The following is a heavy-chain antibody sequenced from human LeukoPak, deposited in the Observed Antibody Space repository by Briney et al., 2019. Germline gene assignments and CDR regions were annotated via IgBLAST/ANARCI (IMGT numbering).Heavy chain of an antibody. CDR2: IDYAGRT. Sequence: SETLSLTCTVSGGSISRDYWSWIRQPPGKGLEWIGYIDYAGRTNYNPSLKSRVTISVDTSKNQFSLKLSSVTAADTAVYYCARDLLWGSGSYGLDYWGQGTLVTVSS. V-gene: IGHV4-59*12. CDR3: ARDLLWGSGSYGLDY. D-gene: IGHD3-10*01. CDR1: GGSISRDY. J-gene: IGHJ4*02.